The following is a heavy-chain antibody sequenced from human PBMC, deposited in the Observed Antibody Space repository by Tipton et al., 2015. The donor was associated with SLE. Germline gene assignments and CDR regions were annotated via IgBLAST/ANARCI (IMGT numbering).Heavy chain of an antibody. CDR3: ARYGYDFWSGTVYYYYGIDV. J-gene: IGHJ6*02. CDR1: GGSISSYY. CDR2: IYYTGST. D-gene: IGHD3/OR15-3a*01. V-gene: IGHV4-59*01. Sequence: TLSLTCTVSGGSISSYYWSWIRQPPGKGLEWIGYIYYTGSTNYNPSLKSRVAISVDTSKNQFSLKLSSVTAADTAVYYCARYGYDFWSGTVYYYYGIDVWGQGTTVTVSS.